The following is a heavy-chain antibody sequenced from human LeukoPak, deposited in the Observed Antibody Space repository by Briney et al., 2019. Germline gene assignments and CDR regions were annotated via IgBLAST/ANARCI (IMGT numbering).Heavy chain of an antibody. J-gene: IGHJ4*02. CDR3: ARAYLDYSSSWYEDY. V-gene: IGHV1-18*01. Sequence: SVKVSCKASGYTFTSYGISWVRQAPGQGLEWMGWISAYNGNTNYAQKLQGRVTMTTDTSTSTAYMELRSLRSDDTAVYYCARAYLDYSSSWYEDYWGQGTLVTVSS. CDR1: GYTFTSYG. CDR2: ISAYNGNT. D-gene: IGHD6-13*01.